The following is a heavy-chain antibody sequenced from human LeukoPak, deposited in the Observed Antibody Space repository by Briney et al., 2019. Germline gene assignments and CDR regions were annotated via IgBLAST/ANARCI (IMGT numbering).Heavy chain of an antibody. D-gene: IGHD5-24*01. CDR1: GGSFSGYY. Sequence: SETLSLTCAVYGGSFSGYYWSWIRQPPGKGLEWIGEINHSGSTNYNPSLKSRVTISVDTSKNQFSLKLSSVTAADTAVYYCARSRDGYHFDYWGQGTLVTVSS. CDR2: INHSGST. CDR3: ARSRDGYHFDY. J-gene: IGHJ4*02. V-gene: IGHV4-34*01.